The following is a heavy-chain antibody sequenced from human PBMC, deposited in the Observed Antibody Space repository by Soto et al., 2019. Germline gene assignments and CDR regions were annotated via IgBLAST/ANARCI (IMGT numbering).Heavy chain of an antibody. CDR3: AKALTVVRGLIYYGMDV. J-gene: IGHJ6*02. D-gene: IGHD3-10*01. CDR1: GFTFSTYV. V-gene: IGHV3-23*01. Sequence: GGSLRLSCAASGFTFSTYVMNWVRQAPGQGLEWVSSITGSGGSTYYADSVKGRFTISRDNSKNTLYLQMNSLRDEDTAVYYCAKALTVVRGLIYYGMDVWGQGTTVTVSS. CDR2: ITGSGGST.